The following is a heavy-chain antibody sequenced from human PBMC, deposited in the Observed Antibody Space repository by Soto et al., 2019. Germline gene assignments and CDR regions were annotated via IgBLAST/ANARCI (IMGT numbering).Heavy chain of an antibody. CDR2: IIPILGIA. D-gene: IGHD3-9*01. J-gene: IGHJ4*02. Sequence: SVKVSCKASGGTFSNYAISWVRQAPGQGLEWMGGIIPILGIANFAQKFQGRVTITADESTSTAYMELSSLRSEDTAVYYCARAPLHGYFDWLLDYWGQGTLVTVSS. CDR1: GGTFSNYA. V-gene: IGHV1-69*10. CDR3: ARAPLHGYFDWLLDY.